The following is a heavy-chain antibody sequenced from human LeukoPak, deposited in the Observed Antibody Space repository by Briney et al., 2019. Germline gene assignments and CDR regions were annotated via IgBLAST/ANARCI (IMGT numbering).Heavy chain of an antibody. CDR3: AKNGDSERWLQPKFVTH. D-gene: IGHD5-24*01. J-gene: IGHJ4*02. V-gene: IGHV3-30*18. Sequence: GGSLRLSCAASGFTFSNFGMHWVRQAPGKGLEWVADISYDGGDKFYADSVKGRFTISRDNSKNTLYLQMNSLRAEDTAVYYCAKNGDSERWLQPKFVTHWGQGTLVTVSS. CDR2: ISYDGGDK. CDR1: GFTFSNFG.